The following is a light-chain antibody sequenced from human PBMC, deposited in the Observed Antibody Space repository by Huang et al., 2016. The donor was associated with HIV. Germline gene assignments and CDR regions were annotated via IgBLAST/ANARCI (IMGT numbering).Light chain of an antibody. CDR1: QSVLYSSNNKNY. V-gene: IGKV4-1*01. CDR3: QQYYSAPLT. J-gene: IGKJ4*01. CDR2: GAS. Sequence: DIVMTQSPDSLAVSLGVRATINCKSSQSVLYSSNNKNYLVWYQQKPGQPPKLLIYGASTRESGVPDRFSGSGSGTDFTLTISSLQAEDVAVYYCQQYYSAPLTFGGGTKVEIK.